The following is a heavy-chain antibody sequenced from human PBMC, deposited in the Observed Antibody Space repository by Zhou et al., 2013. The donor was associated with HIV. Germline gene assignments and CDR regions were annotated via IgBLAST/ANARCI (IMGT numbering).Heavy chain of an antibody. D-gene: IGHD2-15*01. V-gene: IGHV1-18*01. CDR3: AIDRWEVGWSGHFDY. CDR2: ISAYNGNT. CDR1: GYTFSSYG. Sequence: QVELTQSGSELREPGASVNLSCKASGYTFSSYGISWVRQAPGQGLEWMGWISAYNGNTNYAQKLLGRVTMTTDTSTSTAYMELRSLRSDDTAVYYCAIDRWEVGWSGHFDYWGQGTLVTVSS. J-gene: IGHJ4*02.